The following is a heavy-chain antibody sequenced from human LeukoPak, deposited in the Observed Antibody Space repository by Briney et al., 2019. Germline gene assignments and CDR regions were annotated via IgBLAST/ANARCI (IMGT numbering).Heavy chain of an antibody. CDR1: GFTFSSYS. J-gene: IGHJ4*02. Sequence: PGGSLRLSCAASGFTFSSYSMNWVRQAPGKGLEWVSSISSSSSYIYYADSVKGRFTISRDNAKNSLYLQMNSLRAEDTAVYYCAGDPSDDSSGYYYASFDYWGQGTLVTVSS. V-gene: IGHV3-21*01. D-gene: IGHD3-22*01. CDR2: ISSSSSYI. CDR3: AGDPSDDSSGYYYASFDY.